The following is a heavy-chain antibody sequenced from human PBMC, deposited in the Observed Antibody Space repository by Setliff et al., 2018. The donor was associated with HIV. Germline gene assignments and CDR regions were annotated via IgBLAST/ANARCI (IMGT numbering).Heavy chain of an antibody. V-gene: IGHV3-53*04. CDR1: GFTVSRYY. CDR2: MYSGGTT. Sequence: GGSLRLSCAASGFTVSRYYMSWVRQAPGKGLEWVSVMYSGGTTYYADSVKGRFTISRHNSKNTLYLQMDSLRSEDTAVYYCATCSGPLDYWGQGTLVTVSS. J-gene: IGHJ4*02. D-gene: IGHD6-19*01. CDR3: ATCSGPLDY.